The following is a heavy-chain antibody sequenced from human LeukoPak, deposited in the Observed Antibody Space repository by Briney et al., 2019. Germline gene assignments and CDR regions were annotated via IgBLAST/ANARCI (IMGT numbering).Heavy chain of an antibody. V-gene: IGHV3-30-3*02. D-gene: IGHD3-22*01. CDR2: ISYDGSNK. Sequence: GGSLRLSCAASGFTFSSYALPWVRQAPGKGLEWVAVISYDGSNKYYADSVKGRFTISRDNSKNTLFLQMNSLRAEDTAVYYCAKIPVSYSSGWSNFDYWGQGTLVTVSS. CDR1: GFTFSSYA. CDR3: AKIPVSYSSGWSNFDY. J-gene: IGHJ4*02.